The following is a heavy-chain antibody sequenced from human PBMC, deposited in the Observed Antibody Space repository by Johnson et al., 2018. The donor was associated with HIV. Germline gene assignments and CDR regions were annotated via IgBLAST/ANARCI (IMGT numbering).Heavy chain of an antibody. CDR3: ASPDYERYYGAFDI. J-gene: IGHJ3*02. CDR1: GFTFSSYA. CDR2: MSYDGSNK. V-gene: IGHV3-30-3*01. Sequence: QVQLVESGGGVVQPGGSLILSCAASGFTFSSYAMHWVRQAPGKGLEWVAIMSYDGSNKYYADSVKGRFTISRDNSKNTLYLQMNSLRAEDTAVYYCASPDYERYYGAFDIWGQGTVVTVSS. D-gene: IGHD3-10*01.